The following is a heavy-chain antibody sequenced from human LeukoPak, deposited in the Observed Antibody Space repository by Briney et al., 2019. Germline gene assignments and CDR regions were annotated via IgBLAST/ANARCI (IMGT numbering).Heavy chain of an antibody. Sequence: SLRLSCAASGFTFDDYAMHWVRQAPGKGLEWVSSISWNSGSINYADSVKGRFTISRDNAKNSLYLLMNSLRAEDTALYYCVKRGASLPHAFDYWGQGTMVTVSS. CDR1: GFTFDDYA. CDR3: VKRGASLPHAFDY. V-gene: IGHV3-9*01. CDR2: ISWNSGSI. D-gene: IGHD4/OR15-4a*01. J-gene: IGHJ3*01.